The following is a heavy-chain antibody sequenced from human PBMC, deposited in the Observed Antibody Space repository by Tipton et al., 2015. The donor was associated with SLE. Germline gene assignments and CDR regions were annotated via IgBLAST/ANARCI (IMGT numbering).Heavy chain of an antibody. V-gene: IGHV4-39*02. J-gene: IGHJ3*02. Sequence: TLSLTCTVSGGSISGSNYYWDWIRQPPGKGPEWIGRITNNGNTYYIPSLQSRVTMSVDTSKNHFSLKLSPVTAADTAVYYCARRLVGAVVDAFDMWGQGSMVIVSS. D-gene: IGHD1-26*01. CDR3: ARRLVGAVVDAFDM. CDR2: ITNNGNT. CDR1: GGSISGSNYY.